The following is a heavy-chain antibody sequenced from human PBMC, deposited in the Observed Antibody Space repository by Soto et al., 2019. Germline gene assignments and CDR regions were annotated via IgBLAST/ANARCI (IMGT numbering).Heavy chain of an antibody. Sequence: GGSLRLSCAASGFTFSNAWMSWVRQAPGKGLEWVGRIKSKTDGGTTDYAAPVKGRFTISRDDSKNTLYLQMNSLKTEDTAVYYCTTSFVPAAMLAHKTDIMITFEEVWGKGTTVTVSS. V-gene: IGHV3-15*01. D-gene: IGHD2-2*01. J-gene: IGHJ6*04. CDR3: TTSFVPAAMLAHKTDIMITFEEV. CDR1: GFTFSNAW. CDR2: IKSKTDGGTT.